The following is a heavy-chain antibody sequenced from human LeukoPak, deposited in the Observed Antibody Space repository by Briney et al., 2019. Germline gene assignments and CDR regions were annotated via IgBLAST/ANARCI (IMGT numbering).Heavy chain of an antibody. V-gene: IGHV1-24*01. J-gene: IGHJ6*02. CDR1: GYTLTELS. D-gene: IGHD3-10*01. CDR2: LDPEDGET. Sequence: GASVRVSCKVSGYTLTELSMHWVRQAPGKGLEWMGGLDPEDGETIYAQKFQGRVTMTEDTSTDTAYMELSSLRSEDTAVYYCATALYGSGSYRLTPGYYYYGMDVWGQGTTVTVSS. CDR3: ATALYGSGSYRLTPGYYYYGMDV.